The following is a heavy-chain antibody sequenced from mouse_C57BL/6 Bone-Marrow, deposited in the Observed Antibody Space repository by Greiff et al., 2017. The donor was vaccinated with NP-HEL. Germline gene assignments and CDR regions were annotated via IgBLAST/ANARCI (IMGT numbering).Heavy chain of an antibody. J-gene: IGHJ4*01. V-gene: IGHV5-4*01. Sequence: EVQLVESGGGLVKPGGSLKLSCAASGFTFSSYAMSWVRQTPEKRLEWVATISDGGSYTYYPDNVKGRFTISRDNAKNNLYLQMIRLKSEDTAMYYCARVFYYGYAMDYWGQGTSVTVSS. CDR2: ISDGGSYT. CDR1: GFTFSSYA. CDR3: ARVFYYGYAMDY. D-gene: IGHD1-1*01.